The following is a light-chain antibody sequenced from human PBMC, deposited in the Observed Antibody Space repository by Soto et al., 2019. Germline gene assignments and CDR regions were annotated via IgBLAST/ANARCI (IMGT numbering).Light chain of an antibody. J-gene: IGKJ2*01. V-gene: IGKV1-39*01. Sequence: DIQMTQSPSSLSASVGDRVTVTCRASQSIDKFLNWYQHKPGTAPKLLVYATSRLQSGVPSRFSGSGSETEFTLTISSLQPEDSATYYCQQTYRTPYTFGQGTNLEIK. CDR2: ATS. CDR1: QSIDKF. CDR3: QQTYRTPYT.